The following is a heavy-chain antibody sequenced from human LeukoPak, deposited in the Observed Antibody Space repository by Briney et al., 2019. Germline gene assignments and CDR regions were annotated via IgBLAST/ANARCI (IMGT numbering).Heavy chain of an antibody. CDR1: GFTFSDFP. V-gene: IGHV3-30*14. D-gene: IGHD6-19*01. Sequence: PGGSLRLSCAASGFTFSDFPIHWVRQAPGKGLEWVAFISYDGSNEYYADSVKGRFTISRDNSKNTLYLQMNSLRAEDTAVYYCARHSSGWYGLDYWGQGTLVTVSS. CDR2: ISYDGSNE. J-gene: IGHJ4*02. CDR3: ARHSSGWYGLDY.